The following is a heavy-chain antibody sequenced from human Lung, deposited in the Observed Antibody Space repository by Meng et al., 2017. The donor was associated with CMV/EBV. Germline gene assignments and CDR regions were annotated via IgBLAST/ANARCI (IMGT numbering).Heavy chain of an antibody. Sequence: LXCAASGFTFSSYGMHWVRQAPGKGLEWVAFIRYDGSNKYYADSVKGRFTISRDNSKNTLYLQMNSLRAEDTAVYYCAKPPGLVGYYYGMDVWGQGXTVTVSS. CDR1: GFTFSSYG. V-gene: IGHV3-30*02. CDR2: IRYDGSNK. D-gene: IGHD3-9*01. CDR3: AKPPGLVGYYYGMDV. J-gene: IGHJ6*02.